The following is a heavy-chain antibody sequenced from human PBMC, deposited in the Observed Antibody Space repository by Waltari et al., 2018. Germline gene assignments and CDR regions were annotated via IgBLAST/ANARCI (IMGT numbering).Heavy chain of an antibody. CDR1: GFTFSSYW. CDR2: LKQEGSET. V-gene: IGHV3-7*01. Sequence: EVQLVESGGGLVQPGGSLTLSCAASGFTFSSYWMSWVRQAPGKGLEWLANLKQEGSETYLLDSVRGRFTVSRDNAKNSLFLHMNSLRVEDTGVYYCAAVKTIWSLDYWGQGTLVTVSS. D-gene: IGHD1-1*01. J-gene: IGHJ4*02. CDR3: AAVKTIWSLDY.